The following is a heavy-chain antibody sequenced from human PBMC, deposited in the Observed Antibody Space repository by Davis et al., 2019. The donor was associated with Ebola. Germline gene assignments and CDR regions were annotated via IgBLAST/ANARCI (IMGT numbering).Heavy chain of an antibody. J-gene: IGHJ3*02. CDR2: IYYSGST. D-gene: IGHD3-16*02. CDR1: GGSISSYY. V-gene: IGHV4-59*12. Sequence: SETLSLTCTVSGGSISSYYWSWIRQPPGKGLEWIGYIYYSGSTNYNPSLKSRVTISVDTSKNQFSLKLSSVTAADTAVYYCARGLHFWVWGSYRPNDAFDIWGQGTMVTVSS. CDR3: ARGLHFWVWGSYRPNDAFDI.